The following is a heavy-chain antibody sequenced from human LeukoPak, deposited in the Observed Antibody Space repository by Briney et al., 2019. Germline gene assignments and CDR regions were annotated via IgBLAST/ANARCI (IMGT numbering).Heavy chain of an antibody. D-gene: IGHD3-10*01. CDR1: ADSLSSGGHY. CDR2: IHHSGSS. J-gene: IGHJ4*02. CDR3: ARGGNRFGGFYFDY. V-gene: IGHV4-31*03. Sequence: SQTLSLTCTVSADSLSSGGHYWAWIRQLPGKGLESLGFIHHSGSSRHNPSLKDRVAISVDASRKQFALRLSSVTAADTAIYYCARGGNRFGGFYFDYWGQGIQVIVSS.